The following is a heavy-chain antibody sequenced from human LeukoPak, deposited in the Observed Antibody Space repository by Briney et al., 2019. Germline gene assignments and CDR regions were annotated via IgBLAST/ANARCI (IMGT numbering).Heavy chain of an antibody. CDR3: AKESSSGYFN. CDR1: GFTFSSYV. CDR2: ISGSGGST. J-gene: IGHJ4*02. V-gene: IGHV3-23*01. D-gene: IGHD3-22*01. Sequence: GGSLRLSCAAAGFTFSSYVMNWVRQAPGKGLEWVSTISGSGGSTYYADSVKGRFTISRDNSKNTLYLEMNSLRAEDTAIYYCAKESSSGYFNWGQGTLVSVSS.